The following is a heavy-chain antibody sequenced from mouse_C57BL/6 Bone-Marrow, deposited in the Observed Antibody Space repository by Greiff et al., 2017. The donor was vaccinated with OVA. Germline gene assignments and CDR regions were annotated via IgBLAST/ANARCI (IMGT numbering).Heavy chain of an antibody. CDR3: ARSGYYDLWYFDV. V-gene: IGHV1-53*01. CDR2: INPSNGGT. D-gene: IGHD2-4*01. CDR1: GYTFTSYW. Sequence: QVQLQQSGTELVKPGASVKLSCKASGYTFTSYWMHWVKQRPGQGLEWIGNINPSNGGTNYNEKFKSKATLTVDKSSSTAYMQLSSLTAEDAAVYYCARSGYYDLWYFDVWGTGTTVTVSS. J-gene: IGHJ1*03.